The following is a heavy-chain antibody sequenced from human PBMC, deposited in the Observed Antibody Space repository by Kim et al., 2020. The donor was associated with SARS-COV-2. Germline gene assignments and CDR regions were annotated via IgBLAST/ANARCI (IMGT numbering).Heavy chain of an antibody. CDR1: GFTFSNYD. CDR2: IGTADDT. CDR3: VRLGTASYDGLNA. Sequence: GGSLRLSCAASGFTFSNYDMHWVRQGAGKGLEWVSGIGTADDTYYRDSVKGRFTVSREDAKNSFYLQMNSLRAGDTAVYYCVRLGTASYDGLNAWVPGTT. J-gene: IGHJ6*02. V-gene: IGHV3-13*01. D-gene: IGHD1-1*01.